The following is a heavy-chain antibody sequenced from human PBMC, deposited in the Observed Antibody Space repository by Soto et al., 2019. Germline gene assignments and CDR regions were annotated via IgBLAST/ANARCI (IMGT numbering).Heavy chain of an antibody. CDR3: ARDDFYGMDV. CDR1: GFTVSSNY. Sequence: GGSLRLSCAASGFTVSSNYMSWVRQAPGKGLEWVAVISYDGSNKYYADSVKGRFTISRDNSKNTLYLQMNSLRAEDTAVYYCARDDFYGMDVWGQGTTVTVSS. V-gene: IGHV3-30-3*01. CDR2: ISYDGSNK. J-gene: IGHJ6*02.